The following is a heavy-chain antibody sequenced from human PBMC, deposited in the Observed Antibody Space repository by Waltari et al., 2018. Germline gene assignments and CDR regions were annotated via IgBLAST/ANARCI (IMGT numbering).Heavy chain of an antibody. J-gene: IGHJ4*02. CDR2: ISASGAI. CDR1: GFTFNTYT. V-gene: IGHV3-48*02. Sequence: EVLLVESGGGLVQPGGSLRLSCAASGFTFNTYTMNWIRQAPGKGLEWISYISASGAIFYADSVKGRFTISRDDARNSLHLQMNSLRDEATAVYYCARDRAPYCSSGDCYFDYWGQGTLVTVSS. D-gene: IGHD2-2*01. CDR3: ARDRAPYCSSGDCYFDY.